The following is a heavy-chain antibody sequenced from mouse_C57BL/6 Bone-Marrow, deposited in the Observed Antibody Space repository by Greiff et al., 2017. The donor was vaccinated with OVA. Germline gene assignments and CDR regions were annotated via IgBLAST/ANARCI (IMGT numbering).Heavy chain of an antibody. CDR3: ARRNAMDY. V-gene: IGHV1-26*01. CDR2: INPNNGGT. Sequence: EVQLQQSGPELVKPGASVKISCKASGYTFTDYYMNWVKQSHGKSLEWIGDINPNNGGTSYNQKFKGTATLTVDKSSSTAYMELRSLTSEDSAVYYCARRNAMDYWGQGTSVTVSS. CDR1: GYTFTDYY. J-gene: IGHJ4*01.